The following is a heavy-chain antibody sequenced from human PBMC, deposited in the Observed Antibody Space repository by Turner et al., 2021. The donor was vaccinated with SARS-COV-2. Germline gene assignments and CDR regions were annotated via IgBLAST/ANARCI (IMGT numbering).Heavy chain of an antibody. D-gene: IGHD6-13*01. V-gene: IGHV3-7*01. CDR3: ARLHTSSWYFDY. Sequence: EVQLVESGGGLVQPGGSLRLSCAASGFTFSRYWMSWVRQAPGKGLDWVANIKQDGSEKHFVDSVKGRFTISRDNAKNSLSLQMNSLRAEDTAVYYCARLHTSSWYFDYWGQGTLVTVSS. CDR2: IKQDGSEK. CDR1: GFTFSRYW. J-gene: IGHJ4*02.